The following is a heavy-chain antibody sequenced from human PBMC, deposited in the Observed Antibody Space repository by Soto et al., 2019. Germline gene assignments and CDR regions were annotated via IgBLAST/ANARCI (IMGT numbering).Heavy chain of an antibody. CDR1: GYNFATYW. J-gene: IGHJ3*02. CDR2: IDPSDSET. CDR3: ARPYHHGALDI. D-gene: IGHD2-2*01. V-gene: IGHV5-10-1*01. Sequence: PVESLKISCKGSGYNFATYWINWVRQMPGKGLDWLGRIDPSDSETNYSPSLEGHVTLSVDKSISTAYLHWSSLKASDTAIYYCARPYHHGALDIWAQGTIVTVSS.